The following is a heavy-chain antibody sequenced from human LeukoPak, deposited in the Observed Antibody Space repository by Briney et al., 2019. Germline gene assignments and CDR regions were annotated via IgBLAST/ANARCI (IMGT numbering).Heavy chain of an antibody. CDR1: GCTFSNYY. CDR3: ARDNSDTCIWWFDP. J-gene: IGHJ5*02. CDR2: INPSGSST. Sequence: ASVKVSCKASGCTFSNYYMHWVRQAPGQGLEWMGIINPSGSSTNYEKKFQGRVTLTRDTSTSTVYMELSSLRSEDTAVYYCARDNSDTCIWWFDPWGDGTLVTVSS. D-gene: IGHD1-26*01. V-gene: IGHV1-46*01.